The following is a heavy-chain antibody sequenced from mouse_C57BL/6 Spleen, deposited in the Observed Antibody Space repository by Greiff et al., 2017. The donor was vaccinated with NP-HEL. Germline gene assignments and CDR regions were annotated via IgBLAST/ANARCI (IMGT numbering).Heavy chain of an antibody. D-gene: IGHD4-1*01. Sequence: EVKLMESGGGLVKPGGSLKLSCAASGFTFSSYAMSWVRQTPEKRLEWVATISDGGSYTYYPDNVKGRFTISRDNAKNNLYLQMSHLKSEDTAMYYCARQGNWFDYWGQGTTLTVSS. V-gene: IGHV5-4*03. J-gene: IGHJ2*01. CDR3: ARQGNWFDY. CDR1: GFTFSSYA. CDR2: ISDGGSYT.